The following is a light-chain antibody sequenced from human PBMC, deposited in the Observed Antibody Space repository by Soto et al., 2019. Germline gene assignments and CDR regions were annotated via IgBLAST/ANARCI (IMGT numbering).Light chain of an antibody. V-gene: IGKV3-20*01. CDR2: GAS. CDR3: QQYGSSVT. CDR1: QSVSSSY. J-gene: IGKJ2*01. Sequence: IVLTQSPGTLSLSPGERATLSCRASQSVSSSYLAWYQQKPGQAPRLLLYGASSRATGIPDRLSGSGSGTAFTLTISRLEPEDFAVYYCQQYGSSVTFGKGNKLEIK.